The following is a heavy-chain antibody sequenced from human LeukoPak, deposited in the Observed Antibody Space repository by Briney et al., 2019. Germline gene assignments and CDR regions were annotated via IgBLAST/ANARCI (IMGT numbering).Heavy chain of an antibody. CDR2: IKQDGSEK. Sequence: GGSLRLSCAASGFTFSSYWMSWVRQAPGKGLEWVANIKQDGSEKYYVDSVKGRFTISRDNAKNSLYLQMNSLRAEDTAVYYCARDPSIAAAGDLFDYWGQGTLVTVSS. V-gene: IGHV3-7*01. D-gene: IGHD6-13*01. J-gene: IGHJ4*02. CDR3: ARDPSIAAAGDLFDY. CDR1: GFTFSSYW.